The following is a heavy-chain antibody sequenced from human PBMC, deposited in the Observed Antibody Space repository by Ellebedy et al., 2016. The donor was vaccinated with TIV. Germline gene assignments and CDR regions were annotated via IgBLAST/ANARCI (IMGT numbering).Heavy chain of an antibody. D-gene: IGHD5-18*01. CDR3: ARDSDSYGLDY. CDR1: GFTFSSYG. V-gene: IGHV3-33*01. CDR2: IWYDGSNK. Sequence: GGSLRLXXAASGFTFSSYGMHWVRQAPGKGLEWVAVIWYDGSNKYYADSVKGRFTISRDNSKNTLYLQMNSLRAEDTAVYYCARDSDSYGLDYWGQGTLVTVSS. J-gene: IGHJ4*02.